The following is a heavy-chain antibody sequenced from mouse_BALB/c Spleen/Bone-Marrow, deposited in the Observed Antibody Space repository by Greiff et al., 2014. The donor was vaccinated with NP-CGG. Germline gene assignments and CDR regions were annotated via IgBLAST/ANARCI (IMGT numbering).Heavy chain of an antibody. D-gene: IGHD1-1*01. CDR1: GFNIKDTY. CDR2: IDPANGNT. V-gene: IGHV14-3*02. J-gene: IGHJ3*01. CDR3: AAYYYGSSQFAY. Sequence: EVQLMESGAELVKPGASVKLSCTASGFNIKDTYMHWVKQRPEQGLEWIGRIDPANGNTKYDPKFQGKATITADTSSNTAYLQLSSLTSEDTAVYYCAAYYYGSSQFAYWGQGTLVTVSA.